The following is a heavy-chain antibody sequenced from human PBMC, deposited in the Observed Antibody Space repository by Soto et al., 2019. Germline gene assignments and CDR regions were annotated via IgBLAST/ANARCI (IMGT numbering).Heavy chain of an antibody. CDR3: ARDHTNSQYYYDSSGFIDY. CDR2: ISYDGSNK. J-gene: IGHJ4*02. Sequence: GESLKISCVASGFTFSSYAMHWVRQAPGKGLEWVAVISYDGSNKYYADSVKGRFTISRDNSKNTLYLQMNSLRAEDTAVYYCARDHTNSQYYYDSSGFIDYWGQGTLVTVSS. V-gene: IGHV3-30-3*01. CDR1: GFTFSSYA. D-gene: IGHD3-22*01.